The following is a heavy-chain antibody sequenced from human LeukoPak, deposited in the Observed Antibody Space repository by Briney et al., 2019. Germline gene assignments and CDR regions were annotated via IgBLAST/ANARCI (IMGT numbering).Heavy chain of an antibody. J-gene: IGHJ4*02. CDR2: ISYDGSNK. Sequence: GSLRLSCAASGFTFSSYAMHWVRQAPGKGLEWVAVISYDGSNKYYADSVKGRFTISRDNSKNTLYLQMNSLRAEDTAVYYCARSTPYYYDSSGGGRDYFDYWGQGTLVTVSS. V-gene: IGHV3-30-3*01. CDR3: ARSTPYYYDSSGGGRDYFDY. CDR1: GFTFSSYA. D-gene: IGHD3-22*01.